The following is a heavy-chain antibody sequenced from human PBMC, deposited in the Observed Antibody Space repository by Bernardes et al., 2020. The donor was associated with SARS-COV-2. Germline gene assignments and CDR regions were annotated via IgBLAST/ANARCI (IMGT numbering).Heavy chain of an antibody. CDR2: INHSAST. CDR1: GGSFSGYF. CDR3: ARIGFRGYFYGMDV. Sequence: SETLSLTRAVYGGSFSGYFWTWIRQPPGKGLEWVGEINHSASTNYNPSLKSRVTISLDTSENQFSLRLSSVTAADTAVYYCARIGFRGYFYGMDVWGHGATVTVSS. V-gene: IGHV4-34*01. J-gene: IGHJ6*02.